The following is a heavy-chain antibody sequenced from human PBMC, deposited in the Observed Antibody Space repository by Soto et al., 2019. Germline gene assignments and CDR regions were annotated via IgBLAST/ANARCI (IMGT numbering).Heavy chain of an antibody. J-gene: IGHJ5*02. V-gene: IGHV1-69*13. CDR2: IIPIFGTA. CDR1: GGTFSSYA. Sequence: SVKVSCKASGGTFSSYAISWVRQAPGQGLEWMGGIIPIFGTANYAQKFQGRVTITADEPTSTAYMELSSLRSEDTAVYYCARGPYYDSSGYSYNWFDPWGQGTLVTVPQ. CDR3: ARGPYYDSSGYSYNWFDP. D-gene: IGHD3-22*01.